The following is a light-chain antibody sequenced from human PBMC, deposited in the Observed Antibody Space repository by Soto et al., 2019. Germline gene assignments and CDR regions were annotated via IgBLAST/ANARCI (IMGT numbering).Light chain of an antibody. CDR2: GAS. Sequence: EIVSTQSPGTLSLSPGERATLSCRASQSLSSSYLAWYQQKPGQAPRVLIYGASSRATGIPDRFSGSGSGTDFTLTITRLEPEDFAIYYCQPYGSSPLTFGGGTRVEIK. V-gene: IGKV3-20*01. CDR1: QSLSSSY. CDR3: QPYGSSPLT. J-gene: IGKJ4*01.